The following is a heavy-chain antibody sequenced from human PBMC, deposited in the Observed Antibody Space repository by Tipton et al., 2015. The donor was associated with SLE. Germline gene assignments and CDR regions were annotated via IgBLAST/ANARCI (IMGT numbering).Heavy chain of an antibody. CDR1: GGSISNLY. J-gene: IGHJ4*02. Sequence: TLSLTCNVSGGSISNLYWSWIRQPPGKGLEWIGYISDSGSTYYNPSLKSRVIISGDTSKNQFSLKLNSVTAADTAVYYCARSRETYDLGGVFDFWGQGTLVTVSS. CDR3: ARSRETYDLGGVFDF. D-gene: IGHD3-16*01. V-gene: IGHV4-59*11. CDR2: ISDSGST.